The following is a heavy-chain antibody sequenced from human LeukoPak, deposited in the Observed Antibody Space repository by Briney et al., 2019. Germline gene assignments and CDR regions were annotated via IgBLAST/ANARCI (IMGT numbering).Heavy chain of an antibody. Sequence: PSETLSLTCTVSGGTISSGDYYRSWIRQPPGKGLEWIGYIYHSGSTYYNPSLKSRVTISVDTSKNQSSLKLSSVTAADTAVYYCARGGDFDYWGQGTLVTVSS. CDR3: ARGGDFDY. CDR2: IYHSGST. D-gene: IGHD2-15*01. J-gene: IGHJ4*02. CDR1: GGTISSGDYY. V-gene: IGHV4-30-4*01.